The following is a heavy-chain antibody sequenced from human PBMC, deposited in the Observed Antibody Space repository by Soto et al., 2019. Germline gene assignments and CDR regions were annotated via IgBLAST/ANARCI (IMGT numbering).Heavy chain of an antibody. J-gene: IGHJ6*02. V-gene: IGHV4-39*01. CDR1: GGSISSSSYY. CDR3: ACIFSGGYGYGFYYYGMDV. CDR2: IYYSGST. Sequence: PSETLSLTCTVSGGSISSSSYYWGWIRQPPGKGLEWIGSIYYSGSTYYNPSLKSRDTISVDTSKNQFSLKLSSVTAADTAVYYCACIFSGGYGYGFYYYGMDVWGQGTTVTV. D-gene: IGHD5-18*01.